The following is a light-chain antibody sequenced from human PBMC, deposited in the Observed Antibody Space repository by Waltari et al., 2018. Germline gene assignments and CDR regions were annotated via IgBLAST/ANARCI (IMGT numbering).Light chain of an antibody. CDR3: QSYDSISQDVI. CDR2: EDD. Sequence: FMLTQSRSVSESPGKTITISCTRSSGSITSNYMPWYQQRPGSAPTPVIYEDDQRPSGVPDRFSGSLDFSSNSASLTISGLQTEDEADYFCQSYDSISQDVIFGGGTRLTVL. J-gene: IGLJ2*01. V-gene: IGLV6-57*03. CDR1: SGSITSNY.